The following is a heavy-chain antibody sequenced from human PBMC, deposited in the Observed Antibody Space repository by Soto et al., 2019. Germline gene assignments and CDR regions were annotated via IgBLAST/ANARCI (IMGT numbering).Heavy chain of an antibody. J-gene: IGHJ4*02. CDR2: IYYSGST. CDR3: ARDGGYGSGSYRFDY. Sequence: SETLSLTCTVSGGSISSGGYYWSWIRQHPGKGLEWIGYIYYSGSTSYNPSLKSRVTISIDTSKNQFSLKLSSMSAADTAVYYCARDGGYGSGSYRFDYWGQGTLVTVSS. V-gene: IGHV4-31*03. CDR1: GGSISSGGYY. D-gene: IGHD3-10*01.